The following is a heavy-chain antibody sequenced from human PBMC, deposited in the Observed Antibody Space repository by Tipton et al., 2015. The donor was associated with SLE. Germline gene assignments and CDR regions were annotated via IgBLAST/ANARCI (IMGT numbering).Heavy chain of an antibody. CDR1: GGSISSHY. Sequence: TLSLTCSVSGGSISSHYWHWIRQSPGKGLEWIGYMYYCGSPNYNSSLKSRLTISVDTSKNQFSLKLSSVTAADTAVYYCARDVGGYNTGWFPYYFDYWGQGTLVTVSS. D-gene: IGHD2-8*02. CDR2: MYYCGSP. CDR3: ARDVGGYNTGWFPYYFDY. V-gene: IGHV4-59*11. J-gene: IGHJ4*02.